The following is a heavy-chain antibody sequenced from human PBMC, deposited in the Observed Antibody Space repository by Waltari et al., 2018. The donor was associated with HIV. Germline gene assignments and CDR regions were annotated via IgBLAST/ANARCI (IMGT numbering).Heavy chain of an antibody. J-gene: IGHJ5*02. Sequence: QVQLQQWGAGLLKPSETLSLTCAVYGGSFSGYYWSWIRQPPGKGLEWIAEISHSGRTNYNPSLKSRVTVAVDASKNQFSLKLRSVTAADTAVYYCVRRLGYCSGGSCYSGLRFDPWGQGTLVTVSS. CDR2: ISHSGRT. V-gene: IGHV4-34*01. CDR1: GGSFSGYY. D-gene: IGHD2-15*01. CDR3: VRRLGYCSGGSCYSGLRFDP.